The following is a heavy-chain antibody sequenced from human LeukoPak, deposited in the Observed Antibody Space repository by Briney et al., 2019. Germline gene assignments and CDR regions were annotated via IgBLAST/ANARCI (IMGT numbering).Heavy chain of an antibody. CDR2: ISYDGSNK. Sequence: PGGSLRLSCAASGFTFSNYAMHWVRQAPGKGLEWVTVISYDGSNKYYADSVKGRFSISRDNSKNTLYLQMNSLRAEDTAVYYCAKMGGENCSSTSCLILYYYYYMDVWGKGTTVTISS. CDR1: GFTFSNYA. V-gene: IGHV3-30*18. J-gene: IGHJ6*03. CDR3: AKMGGENCSSTSCLILYYYYYMDV. D-gene: IGHD2-2*01.